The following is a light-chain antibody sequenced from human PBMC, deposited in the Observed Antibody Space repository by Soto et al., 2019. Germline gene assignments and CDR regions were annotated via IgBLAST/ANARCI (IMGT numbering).Light chain of an antibody. CDR1: QSVSSNY. J-gene: IGKJ5*01. Sequence: EIVLTQSPGTLSLSPGERTTLSCRASQSVSSNYLAWYQQTPAQAPRLLIYGASSRATGIPDRFSGSGSGTDFSLTISRLEPEDFAVYYCQHYGNSPITFGQGTRLEIK. V-gene: IGKV3-20*01. CDR2: GAS. CDR3: QHYGNSPIT.